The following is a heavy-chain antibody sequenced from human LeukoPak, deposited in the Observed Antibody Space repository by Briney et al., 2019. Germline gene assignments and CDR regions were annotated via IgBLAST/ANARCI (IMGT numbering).Heavy chain of an antibody. CDR2: MSSSSSVI. Sequence: GGSLRLSCAASGFTFSSYSMNWVRQAPGKGLEWVSSMSSSSSVIYYADSVKGRFTISRDNAKNSLYLQMNSLRAEDTAVYYCARDISYDILTGYSSLDAFDIWGQGTMVTVSS. V-gene: IGHV3-21*01. D-gene: IGHD3-9*01. J-gene: IGHJ3*02. CDR3: ARDISYDILTGYSSLDAFDI. CDR1: GFTFSSYS.